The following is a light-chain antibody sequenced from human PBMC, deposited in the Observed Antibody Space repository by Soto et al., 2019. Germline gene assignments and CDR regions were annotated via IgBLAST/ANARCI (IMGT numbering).Light chain of an antibody. CDR3: QRYDISPFP. CDR1: QSVSSPY. V-gene: IGKV3-20*01. J-gene: IGKJ2*01. Sequence: EIVLTQSPGTLSLSPGVRATLSCRASQSVSSPYLAWYQQKPGQAPRLLIYGASSRATGIPDRFSGSGSGTDFTLTISRLEPEDFAVYYCQRYDISPFPFGQGTKLEIK. CDR2: GAS.